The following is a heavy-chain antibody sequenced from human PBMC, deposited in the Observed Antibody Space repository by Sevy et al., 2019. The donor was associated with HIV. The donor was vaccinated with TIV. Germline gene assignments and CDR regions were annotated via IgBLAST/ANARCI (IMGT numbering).Heavy chain of an antibody. CDR3: TRGSGIDYYEKGMDL. V-gene: IGHV3-21*04. CDR2: ISKSSSYI. D-gene: IGHD3-10*01. Sequence: GGSLRLSCAASGSSFESFAMNWVRQAPGKGLEWVAYISKSSSYIYYADSVKGRFTISRDNAKNSPFLQMNSLGAEDTALYYCTRGSGIDYYEKGMDLWGQGTTVTVSS. J-gene: IGHJ6*02. CDR1: GSSFESFA.